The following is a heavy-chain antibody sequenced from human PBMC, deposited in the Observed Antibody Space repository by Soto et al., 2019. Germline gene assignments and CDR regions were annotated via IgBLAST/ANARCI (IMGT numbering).Heavy chain of an antibody. Sequence: PGGSLRLSCAASGFTFSSYAMSWVRQAPGKGLEWVSAISGSGGSTYYADSVKGRFTISRDNAKNSLYLQMNSLRAEDTAVYYCARVSRGSSGCCGYYYYGMDVWGQGTTVTVSS. D-gene: IGHD6-6*01. CDR2: ISGSGGST. CDR3: ARVSRGSSGCCGYYYYGMDV. CDR1: GFTFSSYA. V-gene: IGHV3-23*01. J-gene: IGHJ6*02.